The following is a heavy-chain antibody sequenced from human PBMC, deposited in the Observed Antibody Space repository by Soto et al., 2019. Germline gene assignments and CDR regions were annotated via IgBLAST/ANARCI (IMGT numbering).Heavy chain of an antibody. CDR2: IIPIFGTA. CDR3: ARVGSRDGFLFDY. CDR1: GGTFSSYA. V-gene: IGHV1-69*13. Sequence: GASVNVSCKASGGTFSSYAISWLRQAAGQGLEWTGGIIPIFGTANYAQKFQGRVTITADESTSTAYMELSSLRSEDTAVYYCARVGSRDGFLFDYWGQGTLVTVSS. J-gene: IGHJ4*02. D-gene: IGHD3-16*01.